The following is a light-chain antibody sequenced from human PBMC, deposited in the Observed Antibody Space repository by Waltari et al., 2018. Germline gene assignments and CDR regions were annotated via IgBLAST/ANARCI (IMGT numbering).Light chain of an antibody. V-gene: IGKV3-20*01. CDR3: QQYDGSVLT. Sequence: IVLTQSHDTLSLSPEQRATHSCRASQTINNNFLVWYQQKPGQAPRLIIHGASSRATGFPDRFSGSGSGTDFTLTISSLKPEDSAVYYCQQYDGSVLTFGGGTKVEI. J-gene: IGKJ4*01. CDR2: GAS. CDR1: QTINNNF.